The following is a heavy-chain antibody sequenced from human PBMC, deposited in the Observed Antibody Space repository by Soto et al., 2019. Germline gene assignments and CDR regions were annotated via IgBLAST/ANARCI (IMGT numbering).Heavy chain of an antibody. J-gene: IGHJ4*02. D-gene: IGHD3-10*01. CDR3: TTTRGELIWFGEFY. CDR1: GFTFSNAW. CDR2: IKSKTDGGTT. Sequence: GGSLRLSCAASGFTFSNAWMSWVRQAPGKGLEWVGRIKSKTDGGTTDYAAPVKGRFTISRDDSKNTLHLQMNSLKTEDTAVYYCTTTRGELIWFGEFYWGQGTLVTVSS. V-gene: IGHV3-15*01.